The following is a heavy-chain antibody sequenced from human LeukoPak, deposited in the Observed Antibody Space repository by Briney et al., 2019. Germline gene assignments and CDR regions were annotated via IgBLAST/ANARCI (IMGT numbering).Heavy chain of an antibody. Sequence: SETLSLTCTVSGGSISSYYWSWIRQPAGKELEWIGRIYTSGSTNYNPSLKSQVTISVVTSKNQFSLKLSSVTAADTAVHYCAREDGDYGEGDYWGQGTLVTVSS. CDR3: AREDGDYGEGDY. CDR2: IYTSGST. D-gene: IGHD4-17*01. J-gene: IGHJ4*02. CDR1: GGSISSYY. V-gene: IGHV4-4*07.